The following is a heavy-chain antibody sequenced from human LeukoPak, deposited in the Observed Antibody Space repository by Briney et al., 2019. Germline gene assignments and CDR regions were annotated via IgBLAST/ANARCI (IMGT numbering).Heavy chain of an antibody. J-gene: IGHJ3*02. D-gene: IGHD6-13*01. V-gene: IGHV4-59*01. Sequence: SETLSLTCTVSGGSISSYYWSWIRQPPGKGLEWIGYIYYSGSTNYSPSLKSRVTISVDTSKNQFSLKLRSVTAADTAVYYCARYQTPIAAAGSRYAFDIWARGQWSPSLQ. CDR1: GGSISSYY. CDR2: IYYSGST. CDR3: ARYQTPIAAAGSRYAFDI.